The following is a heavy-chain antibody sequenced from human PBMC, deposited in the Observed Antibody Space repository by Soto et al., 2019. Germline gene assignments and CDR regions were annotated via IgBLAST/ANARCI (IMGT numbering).Heavy chain of an antibody. CDR3: AGAVKTEGMDV. CDR1: GFSLSTSGVG. J-gene: IGHJ6*02. CDR2: IYWDDDK. Sequence: QITLKESGPTLVKPTQTLTLTCTFSGFSLSTSGVGVGWIRQPPGKALEWLALIYWDDDKRYSPSLKSRLTITKDTSKNHVVLIMTNMDPVDTATYYCAGAVKTEGMDVWGQGTTVTVSS. V-gene: IGHV2-5*02. D-gene: IGHD6-19*01.